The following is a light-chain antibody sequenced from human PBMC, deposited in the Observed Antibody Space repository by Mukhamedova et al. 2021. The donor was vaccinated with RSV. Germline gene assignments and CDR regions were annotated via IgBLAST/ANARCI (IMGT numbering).Light chain of an antibody. J-gene: IGKJ2*03. Sequence: AWYQQKPGQPPKLLIYWASTRESGVPDRFGGSGSGTDFTLTISSLQAEDVAVYYCQQYYSTPPYSFGQGTKLEIK. V-gene: IGKV4-1*01. CDR3: QQYYSTPPYS. CDR2: WAS.